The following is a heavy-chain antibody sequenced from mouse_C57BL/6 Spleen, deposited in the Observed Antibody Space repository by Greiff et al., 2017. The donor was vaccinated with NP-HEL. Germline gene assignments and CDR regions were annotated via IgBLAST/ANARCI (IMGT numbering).Heavy chain of an antibody. CDR3: AKPEGYYAWFAY. CDR1: GFSLTSYG. V-gene: IGHV2-3*01. CDR2: IWGDGST. J-gene: IGHJ3*01. D-gene: IGHD2-3*01. Sequence: VQLQQSGPGLVAPSQSLSITCTVSGFSLTSYGVSWVRQPPGKGLEWMGVIWGDGSTNYNSALISRLSISKDNSKSQVILKLNRLQTDDTATYYCAKPEGYYAWFAYWGQGTLVTVSA.